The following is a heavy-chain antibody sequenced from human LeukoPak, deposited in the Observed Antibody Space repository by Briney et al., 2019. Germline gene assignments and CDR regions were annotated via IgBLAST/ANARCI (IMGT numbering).Heavy chain of an antibody. Sequence: AGGSLRLSCAASGFTFSSYSMNGVRQAPGKGLEWVSSITSSSSNIYYADSVKGRFTISRDNAKNSLYLQMNSLRAEDTAVYYCARGPRITIFGVEVDYWGQGTLVTVSS. CDR3: ARGPRITIFGVEVDY. CDR2: ITSSSSNI. CDR1: GFTFSSYS. V-gene: IGHV3-21*01. D-gene: IGHD3-3*01. J-gene: IGHJ4*02.